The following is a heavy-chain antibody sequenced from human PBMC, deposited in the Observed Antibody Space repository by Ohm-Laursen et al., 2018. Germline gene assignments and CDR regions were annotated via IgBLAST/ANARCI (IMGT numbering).Heavy chain of an antibody. Sequence: PSQTLSLTCTVSGASISSEYWTWFRQPPGQGLEWIGYIYYSGTTNYNSSLKSRVTISVDTSKNQFSLKLSSVTAADTALYYCARIESDSGGYWYFGMDVWGQGTTVTVSS. V-gene: IGHV4-59*01. CDR3: ARIESDSGGYWYFGMDV. CDR1: GASISSEY. D-gene: IGHD3-22*01. CDR2: IYYSGTT. J-gene: IGHJ6*02.